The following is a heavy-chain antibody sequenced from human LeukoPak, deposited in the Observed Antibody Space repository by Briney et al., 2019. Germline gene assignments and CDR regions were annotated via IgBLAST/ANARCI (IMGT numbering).Heavy chain of an antibody. D-gene: IGHD3-3*01. CDR2: ISYDESNK. V-gene: IGHV3-30*03. CDR3: ARGTDTKPFWSGYWVDV. CDR1: GFTFGGSA. Sequence: GGSLRLSCVASGFTFGGSAMHWVRQAPGKGLEWVAVISYDESNKYYADSVKGRFTISRDNSKNTLYLQMNSLRAEDTAVYYCARGTDTKPFWSGYWVDVWGQGTTVTVSS. J-gene: IGHJ6*02.